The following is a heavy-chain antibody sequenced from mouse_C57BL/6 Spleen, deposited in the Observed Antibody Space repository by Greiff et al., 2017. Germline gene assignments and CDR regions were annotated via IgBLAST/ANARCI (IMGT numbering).Heavy chain of an antibody. J-gene: IGHJ3*01. CDR2: IDPEIGDT. D-gene: IGHD2-5*01. CDR3: TTYYSKAWFAY. V-gene: IGHV14-4*01. CDR1: GFNIKDDY. Sequence: VQLQQSGAELVRPGASVKLSCTASGFNIKDDYMHWVKQRPEQGLEWIGWIDPEIGDTEYASKFQGKATITADTSSNTAYLQLSSLTSEDTAVYYCTTYYSKAWFAYWGQGTLVTVSA.